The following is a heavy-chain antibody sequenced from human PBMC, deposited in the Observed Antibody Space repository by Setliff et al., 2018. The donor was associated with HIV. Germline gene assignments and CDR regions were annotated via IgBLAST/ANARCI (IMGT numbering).Heavy chain of an antibody. Sequence: PSETLSLTCTVSGVSISSHYWSWVRQPPGKGLEWIGYIYYSGSTNYDPSLKSRVTISLDTSKNQFSLKLSSVTAADTAVYYCARRGTAGLDYWGQGTLVTVSS. D-gene: IGHD2-21*02. CDR2: IYYSGST. CDR1: GVSISSHY. J-gene: IGHJ4*02. CDR3: ARRGTAGLDY. V-gene: IGHV4-59*08.